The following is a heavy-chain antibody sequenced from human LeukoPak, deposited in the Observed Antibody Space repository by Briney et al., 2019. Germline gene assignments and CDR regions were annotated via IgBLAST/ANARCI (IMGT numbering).Heavy chain of an antibody. CDR2: IKRETDGGTM. CDR1: GFTLNNAW. J-gene: IGHJ4*02. Sequence: GGSLRLSCAASGFTLNNAWMSWVRQAPGKGLEWLGRIKRETDGGTMDYAAPVKGRFTISRDNAKNSLYLQMNSLRAEDTAVYYCARGSTYYESSGQVPFDYWGQGTLVTVSS. D-gene: IGHD3-22*01. V-gene: IGHV3-15*01. CDR3: ARGSTYYESSGQVPFDY.